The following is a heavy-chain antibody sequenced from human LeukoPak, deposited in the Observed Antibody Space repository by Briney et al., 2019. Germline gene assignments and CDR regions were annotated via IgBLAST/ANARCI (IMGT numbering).Heavy chain of an antibody. CDR2: IYYSGNT. Sequence: SETLSLTCAVSGGSISSSNYYWGWIRQPPGQGLEWIGSIYYSGNTYYNPSLKSRVTISVDTSKNQFSLKLSSVTATDTAVYYCERRRAGRDWFDPWGQGTLVTVSS. CDR1: GGSISSSNYY. J-gene: IGHJ5*02. CDR3: ERRRAGRDWFDP. D-gene: IGHD6-19*01. V-gene: IGHV4-39*01.